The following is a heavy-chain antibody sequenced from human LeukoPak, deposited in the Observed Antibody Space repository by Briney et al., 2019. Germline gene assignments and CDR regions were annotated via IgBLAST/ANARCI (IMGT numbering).Heavy chain of an antibody. J-gene: IGHJ6*02. Sequence: KPSETLSLTCAVYGGSFSAYHWSWIRQPPGKGLEWIGQINHSGSTNYNPSLKSRVTISVDTSKNQFSLQLSSVTAADTAGYYCARVPSLYDSSGYTFYYYGMDVWGQGTTVTVSS. D-gene: IGHD3-22*01. CDR1: GGSFSAYH. CDR3: ARVPSLYDSSGYTFYYYGMDV. V-gene: IGHV4-34*01. CDR2: INHSGST.